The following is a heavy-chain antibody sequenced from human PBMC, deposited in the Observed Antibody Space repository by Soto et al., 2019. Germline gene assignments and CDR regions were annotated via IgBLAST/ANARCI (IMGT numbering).Heavy chain of an antibody. CDR1: GGSTSRGSYY. V-gene: IGHV4-39*01. Sequence: SETLSLTCIASGGSTSRGSYYWGWIRQPPGKGLEWIGTIHYDGSTYYNPSLKSRLTISVDTSKNQLTLRLSSVTAADTAVYYCARHFCTGGPCYFDYWVQGTLVTVSS. CDR2: IHYDGST. CDR3: ARHFCTGGPCYFDY. J-gene: IGHJ4*02. D-gene: IGHD2-8*02.